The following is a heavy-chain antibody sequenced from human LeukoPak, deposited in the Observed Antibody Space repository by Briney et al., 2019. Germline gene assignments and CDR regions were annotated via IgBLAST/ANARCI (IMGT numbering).Heavy chain of an antibody. D-gene: IGHD3-22*01. CDR1: GFTFSSYS. J-gene: IGHJ3*02. CDR3: ARVQYSDYYDSSGYGAFDI. V-gene: IGHV3-48*04. Sequence: LPGGSLRLSCAASGFTFSSYSMNWVRQAPGKGLEWVSYISSSSSTIYYADSVKGRFTISRDNAKNSLYLQMNSLRAEDTALYHCARVQYSDYYDSSGYGAFDIWGQGTMVTVSS. CDR2: ISSSSSTI.